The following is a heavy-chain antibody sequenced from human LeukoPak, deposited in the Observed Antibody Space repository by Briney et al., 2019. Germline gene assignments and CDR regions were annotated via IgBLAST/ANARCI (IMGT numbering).Heavy chain of an antibody. J-gene: IGHJ4*02. V-gene: IGHV3-23*01. CDR3: AKERGIYSGYDYFDY. Sequence: PGGSLRLSCAASGFTFNAYAMSWVRQYPGKGLEWVSAIGGSGGSTYYADSVKGRFTISRDNSKNTLYLQMNSLRAEDTALYYCAKERGIYSGYDYFDYWGQGTLVTVSS. CDR1: GFTFNAYA. D-gene: IGHD5-12*01. CDR2: IGGSGGST.